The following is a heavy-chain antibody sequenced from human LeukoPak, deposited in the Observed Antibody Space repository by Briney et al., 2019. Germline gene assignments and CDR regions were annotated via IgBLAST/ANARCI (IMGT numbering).Heavy chain of an antibody. J-gene: IGHJ4*02. D-gene: IGHD3-3*01. V-gene: IGHV3-33*01. CDR2: AYGDGSSQ. Sequence: GGSLRLSCAASGFPFSGYGMHWVRQAPGKGLEWVAVAYGDGSSQYYADSVKGRFSISKDISKNTLSLQMNSLRAEDTAVFYCARDQYDTWSRRGNFDSWGQGTLVIVSS. CDR1: GFPFSGYG. CDR3: ARDQYDTWSRRGNFDS.